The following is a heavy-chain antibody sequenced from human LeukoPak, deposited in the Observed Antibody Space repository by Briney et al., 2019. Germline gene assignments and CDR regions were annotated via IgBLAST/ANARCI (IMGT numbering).Heavy chain of an antibody. CDR2: INGGGSGT. CDR1: GFAFSSNW. J-gene: IGHJ4*02. Sequence: PGGSLRLSCAASGFAFSSNWMHWVRQTPGKGLVWVSRINGGGSGTSYADSVEGRFTISRDNAKNTLYLQMNSLKGEDTAVYYCATFLGPLAKYWGRGTLVTVSS. V-gene: IGHV3-74*01. D-gene: IGHD2/OR15-2a*01. CDR3: ATFLGPLAKY.